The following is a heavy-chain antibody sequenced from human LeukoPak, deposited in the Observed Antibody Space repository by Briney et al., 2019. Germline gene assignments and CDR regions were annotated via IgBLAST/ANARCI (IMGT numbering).Heavy chain of an antibody. CDR1: GFTFDGYA. CDR3: VKDTEDYFDY. V-gene: IGHV3-9*01. J-gene: IGHJ4*02. CDR2: ISWNSGSI. Sequence: GRSLRLSCAASGFTFDGYAMHWVRQAPGKGLEWVSGISWNSGSIGYADSVKGRFTISRDNAKNSLYLQMNSLRAEDTALYYCVKDTEDYFDYWGQGTLVTVSP.